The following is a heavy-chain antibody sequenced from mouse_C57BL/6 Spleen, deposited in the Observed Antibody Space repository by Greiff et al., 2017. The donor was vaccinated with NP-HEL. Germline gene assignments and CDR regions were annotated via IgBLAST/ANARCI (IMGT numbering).Heavy chain of an antibody. CDR1: GFSFNTYA. Sequence: EVKLVESGGGLVQPKGSLKLSCAASGFSFNTYAMNWVRQAPGKGLEWVARIRSKSNNYATYYADSVKDRFTISRDDSESMLYLQMNNLKTEDTAMYYCVRGGPSPYFDYWGQGTTLTVSS. V-gene: IGHV10-1*01. D-gene: IGHD3-3*01. CDR3: VRGGPSPYFDY. J-gene: IGHJ2*01. CDR2: IRSKSNNYAT.